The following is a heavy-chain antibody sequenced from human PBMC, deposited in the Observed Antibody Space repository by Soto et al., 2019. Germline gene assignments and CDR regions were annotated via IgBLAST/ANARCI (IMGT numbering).Heavy chain of an antibody. CDR1: GGSIISGAYY. Sequence: SETLSLTCTVSGGSIISGAYYWSWIRQHPGKGLEWIGHIYYSGSTSYNPSLKSRLTISVDTSNNQFSLNLSSVTAADTAVFFCSRSTIAPLLFMYPFDSWGKGTLVTVPS. D-gene: IGHD6-13*01. V-gene: IGHV4-31*03. CDR3: SRSTIAPLLFMYPFDS. CDR2: IYYSGST. J-gene: IGHJ4*02.